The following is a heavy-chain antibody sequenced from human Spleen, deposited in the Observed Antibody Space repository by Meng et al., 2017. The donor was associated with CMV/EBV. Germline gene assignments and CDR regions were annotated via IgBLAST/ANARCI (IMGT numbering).Heavy chain of an antibody. D-gene: IGHD4-17*01. Sequence: QVRLVQSGDGVKKPGASVNVSCKASGYTVTGYYMHWVRQAPGQGLEWMGWINPNSGGTNYAQKFQGRVTMTRDTSISTAYMELSRLRSDDTAVYYCAATVTTGVYFDYWGQGTLVTVSS. CDR3: AATVTTGVYFDY. J-gene: IGHJ4*02. CDR1: GYTVTGYY. CDR2: INPNSGGT. V-gene: IGHV1-2*02.